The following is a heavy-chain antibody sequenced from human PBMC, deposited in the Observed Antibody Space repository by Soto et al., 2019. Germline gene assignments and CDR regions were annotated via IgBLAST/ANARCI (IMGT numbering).Heavy chain of an antibody. D-gene: IGHD2-2*01. CDR3: ARGAPVAINYYYNGMDV. V-gene: IGHV4-59*01. Sequence: QVQLQESGPGLVKPSETLSLTCSVSGGSITGYYWSWIRQPPGKGLEWIGCFYYSGSTNYNPSLKSRVTLSVDPSKNQFSLKLSSVTAADTAVYYCARGAPVAINYYYNGMDVWGQGTTVTVSS. CDR1: GGSITGYY. CDR2: FYYSGST. J-gene: IGHJ6*02.